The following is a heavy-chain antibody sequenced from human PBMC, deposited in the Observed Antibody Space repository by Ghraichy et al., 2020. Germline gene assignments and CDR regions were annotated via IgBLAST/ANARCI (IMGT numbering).Heavy chain of an antibody. CDR3: ARVYKWFGESDAFDI. Sequence: ASVKVSCKASGYTFTGYYMHWVRQAPGQGLEWMGWVTPNNDGTNYAHKFQGRVTMTRDTAISTAYMELSGLTSDDTAVYYCARVYKWFGESDAFDIWGQGTMVTVSS. J-gene: IGHJ3*02. D-gene: IGHD3-10*01. CDR1: GYTFTGYY. V-gene: IGHV1-2*07. CDR2: VTPNNDGT.